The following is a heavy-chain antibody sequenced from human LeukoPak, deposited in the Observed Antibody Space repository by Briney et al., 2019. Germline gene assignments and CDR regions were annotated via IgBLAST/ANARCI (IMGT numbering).Heavy chain of an antibody. V-gene: IGHV1-3*01. Sequence: ASVKVSCKASGYTFTSYAMHWVRQAPGQRLEWMGWINAGNGNTKYSQKFQGRVTITRDTSASTAYMELSSLRSEDTAVYYCARETGYYGSGSPFDYWGQGTLVTVSS. D-gene: IGHD3-10*01. CDR1: GYTFTSYA. CDR2: INAGNGNT. CDR3: ARETGYYGSGSPFDY. J-gene: IGHJ4*02.